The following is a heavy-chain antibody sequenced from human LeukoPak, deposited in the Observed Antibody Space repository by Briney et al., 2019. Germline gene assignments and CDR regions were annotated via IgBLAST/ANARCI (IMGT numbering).Heavy chain of an antibody. CDR1: GGSFSGYY. J-gene: IGHJ4*02. CDR2: INDSGAT. CDR3: ARGLRRVTTTPFDY. V-gene: IGHV4-34*01. Sequence: SETLSLTCAVYGGSFSGYYWSWIRQTPEKGLEWIGDINDSGATNHNPSLKSRVTISQDTSNSQFSLKVTSVTAADTAAYYCARGLRRVTTTPFDYWGQGTLVTVSS. D-gene: IGHD4-17*01.